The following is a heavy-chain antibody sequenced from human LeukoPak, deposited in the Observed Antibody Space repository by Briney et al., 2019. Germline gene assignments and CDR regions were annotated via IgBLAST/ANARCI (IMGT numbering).Heavy chain of an antibody. D-gene: IGHD6-6*01. CDR2: ISAYNGNT. CDR1: GYTFTSYG. CDR3: ARGPAYSSSSFYYFDY. V-gene: IGHV1-18*01. Sequence: ASVKVSCKASGYTFTSYGISWVRQAPRQGLEWMGWISAYNGNTNYAQKLQGRVTMTTDTSTSTAYMELSSLRSEDTAVYYCARGPAYSSSSFYYFDYWGQGTLVTVSS. J-gene: IGHJ4*02.